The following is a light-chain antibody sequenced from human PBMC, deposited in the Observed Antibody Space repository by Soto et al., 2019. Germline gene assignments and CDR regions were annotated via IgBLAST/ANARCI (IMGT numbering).Light chain of an antibody. CDR1: QSVSSN. Sequence: EIVMTQSPAPLSVSPGERATLSCRASQSVSSNLAWYQQKPGQAPRLLIYGASTRATGIPASFSGSGSGTEFPLTISSLQSEDFAVYYCQQYNNWPLTCGQGTKLEIK. CDR2: GAS. V-gene: IGKV3-15*01. CDR3: QQYNNWPLT. J-gene: IGKJ2*01.